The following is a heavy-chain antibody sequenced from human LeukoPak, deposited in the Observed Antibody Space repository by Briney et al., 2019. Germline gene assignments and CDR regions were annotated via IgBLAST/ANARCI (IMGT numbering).Heavy chain of an antibody. CDR3: ARASSHYYDSSGSPGGY. Sequence: ASVKVSCKASGGTFSSYATSWVRQAPGQGLEWMGRIIPIFGIANYAQKFQGRVTITADKSTSTAYMELSSLRSEDTAVYYCARASSHYYDSSGSPGGYWGQGTLVTVSS. J-gene: IGHJ4*02. D-gene: IGHD3-22*01. CDR2: IIPIFGIA. V-gene: IGHV1-69*04. CDR1: GGTFSSYA.